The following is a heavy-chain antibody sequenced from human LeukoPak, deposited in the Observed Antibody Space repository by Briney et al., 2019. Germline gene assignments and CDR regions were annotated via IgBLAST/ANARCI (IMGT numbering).Heavy chain of an antibody. CDR2: ISGSRGST. CDR3: AKYFYDYSYYGMDV. CDR1: GLTFSSHA. V-gene: IGHV3-23*01. D-gene: IGHD2/OR15-2a*01. J-gene: IGHJ6*02. Sequence: GGSLRLSCAASGLTFSSHAMSWVRQAPGKGLERVSTISGSRGSTYYADSVKGRFTISRDNSKNTLYLQMNSLRAEDTAVYYCAKYFYDYSYYGMDVWGQGTTVTVSS.